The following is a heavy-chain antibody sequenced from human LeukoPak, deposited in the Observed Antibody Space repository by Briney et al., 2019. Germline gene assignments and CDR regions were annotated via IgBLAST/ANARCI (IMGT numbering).Heavy chain of an antibody. V-gene: IGHV3-66*01. D-gene: IGHD4-23*01. CDR3: ARGPTVVNDAFDI. CDR1: GFTVSSNY. J-gene: IGHJ3*02. CDR2: IYSGGST. Sequence: PGGSLRLSCAASGFTVSSNYMSWVRQAPGKGLEWVSVIYSGGSTYYADSVKGRFTISRDNSKNTLYLQMSSLRAEDTAVYYCARGPTVVNDAFDIWGQGTMVTVSS.